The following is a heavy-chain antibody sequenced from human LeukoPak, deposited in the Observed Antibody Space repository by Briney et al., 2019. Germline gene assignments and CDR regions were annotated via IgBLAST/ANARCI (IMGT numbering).Heavy chain of an antibody. D-gene: IGHD1-26*01. CDR1: GFTFTNYA. V-gene: IGHV3-23*01. CDR2: VSLSGSNT. Sequence: GGSLRLSCAASGFTFTNYALSRVRQAPGEGLEWVATVSLSGSNTYYAASVKGRFTISRDNSTNTLYLQMNSLRADDTALFYCVKDLGNYFDSWGQGTLVTVSS. CDR3: VKDLGNYFDS. J-gene: IGHJ4*02.